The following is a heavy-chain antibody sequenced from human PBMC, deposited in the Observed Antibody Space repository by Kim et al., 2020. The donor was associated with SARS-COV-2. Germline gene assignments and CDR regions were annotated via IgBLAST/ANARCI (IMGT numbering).Heavy chain of an antibody. CDR3: ARGAYSSGWYLY. D-gene: IGHD6-19*01. V-gene: IGHV3-30-3*01. CDR2: ISYDGSNK. J-gene: IGHJ4*02. Sequence: GGSLRLSCAASGFSFSTSWMTWVRQAPGKGLEWVAVISYDGSNKYYADSVKGRFTISRDNSKNTLYLQMNSLRAEDTAVYYCARGAYSSGWYLYWGQGTL. CDR1: GFSFSTSW.